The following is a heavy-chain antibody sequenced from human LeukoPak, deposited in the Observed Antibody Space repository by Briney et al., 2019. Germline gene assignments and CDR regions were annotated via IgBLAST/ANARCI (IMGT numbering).Heavy chain of an antibody. CDR2: IYYSGST. CDR3: ATLDRTTAAFDI. Sequence: SETLSLTCTVSGGSISSSSYYWGWIRQPPGKGLEWIGSIYYSGSTYYNPSLKSRVTISVDTSKNQFSLKLSSVTAADTAVYYCATLDRTTAAFDIWGQGTMVTVSS. V-gene: IGHV4-39*01. CDR1: GGSISSSSYY. D-gene: IGHD1-1*01. J-gene: IGHJ3*02.